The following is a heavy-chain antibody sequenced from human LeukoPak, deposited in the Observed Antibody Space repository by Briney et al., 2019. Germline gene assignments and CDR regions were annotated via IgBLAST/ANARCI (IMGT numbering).Heavy chain of an antibody. CDR1: GYTFTSYG. J-gene: IGHJ4*02. Sequence: ASVKVSCKASGYTFTSYGISWVRQAPGQGLEWMGWTSAYNGNTNYAQKLQGRVTMTTDTSTSTAYMELRSLRSDDTAVYYCARGCETYYYDSSGYYRFCYFDYWGQGTLVTVSS. D-gene: IGHD3-22*01. CDR3: ARGCETYYYDSSGYYRFCYFDY. V-gene: IGHV1-18*01. CDR2: TSAYNGNT.